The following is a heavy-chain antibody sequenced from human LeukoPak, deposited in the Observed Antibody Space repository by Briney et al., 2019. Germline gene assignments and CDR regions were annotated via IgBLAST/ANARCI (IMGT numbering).Heavy chain of an antibody. CDR2: INSNCSTI. CDR1: GFPFSNYE. CDR3: ARGYVWGSYRYID. V-gene: IGHV3-48*03. Sequence: GSLRPSFAASGFPFSNYEMNWVPPAPGKGLEWVSYINSNCSTIYYADSVKGRFTTSRENAKNSLYLQMNSLRAEDTAVYYCARGYVWGSYRYIDWGQGTLVTVSS. D-gene: IGHD3-16*02. J-gene: IGHJ4*02.